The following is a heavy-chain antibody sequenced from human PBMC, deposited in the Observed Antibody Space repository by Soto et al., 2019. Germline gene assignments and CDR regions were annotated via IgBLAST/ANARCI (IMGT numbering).Heavy chain of an antibody. D-gene: IGHD3-9*01. J-gene: IGHJ4*02. CDR1: GFNFSSYG. Sequence: GGSLRLSCAASGFNFSSYGMHWVRQDPGKGLEWVAVISYDGSNKYYADSVKGRFTISRDNSKNTLYLQMNSLRAEDTAVYYCAKSHLRYFDWPLDYWGQGTLVTVSS. V-gene: IGHV3-30*18. CDR2: ISYDGSNK. CDR3: AKSHLRYFDWPLDY.